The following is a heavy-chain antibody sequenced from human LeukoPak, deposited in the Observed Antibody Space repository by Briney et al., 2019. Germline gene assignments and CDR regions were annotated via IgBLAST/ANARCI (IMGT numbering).Heavy chain of an antibody. V-gene: IGHV4-30-4*01. CDR1: GGSISSGDYY. Sequence: PSQTLPLTCTVSGGSISSGDYYWSWIRQPPGKGLEWIGYIYYSGSTYYNPSLKSRVTISVDTSKNQFSLKLSSVTAADTAVYYCARGRVYYDSSGSDAFDIWGQGTMVTVSS. D-gene: IGHD3-22*01. CDR2: IYYSGST. J-gene: IGHJ3*02. CDR3: ARGRVYYDSSGSDAFDI.